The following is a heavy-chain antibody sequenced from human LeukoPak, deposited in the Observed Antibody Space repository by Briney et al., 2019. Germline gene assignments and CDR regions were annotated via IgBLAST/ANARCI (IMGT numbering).Heavy chain of an antibody. CDR2: IGAGGDIT. V-gene: IGHV3-23*01. D-gene: IGHD3-10*01. CDR1: GFIFSSYA. J-gene: IGHJ4*02. Sequence: GGSLRLSCAASGFIFSSYAMNWVRQAPGKGLEWVSLIGAGGDITYYQDSVKGRFTISRDNAKNSLYLQMNSLRAEDTALYYSARVTGYWGSGNYFFDYWGQGTLVTVSS. CDR3: ARVTGYWGSGNYFFDY.